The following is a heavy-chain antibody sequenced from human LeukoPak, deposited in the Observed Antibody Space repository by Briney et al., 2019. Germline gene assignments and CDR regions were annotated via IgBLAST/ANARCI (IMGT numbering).Heavy chain of an antibody. CDR2: INPNSGGT. CDR1: GYTFTGYY. CDR3: ARDLIPIWISSGLDLGFDY. V-gene: IGHV1-2*02. Sequence: ASVKVSCKASGYTFTGYYMHWVRQAPGQGLEWMGWINPNSGGTNYAQKFQGRVTMTRDTSISTAYMELSRLRSDDTAVYYCARDLIPIWISSGLDLGFDYWGQGTLVTVSS. J-gene: IGHJ4*02. D-gene: IGHD3-22*01.